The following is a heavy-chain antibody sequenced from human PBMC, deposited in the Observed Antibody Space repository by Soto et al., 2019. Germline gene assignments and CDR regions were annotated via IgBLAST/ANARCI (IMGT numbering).Heavy chain of an antibody. CDR3: ARSVDP. CDR1: GGSISSGNYY. V-gene: IGHV4-30-4*01. CDR2: ISYSGST. Sequence: SETLSLTCTVSGGSISSGNYYWSWIRQPPGKGLEWIGFISYSGSTYYSTSLKSRVTISVDTSKSQFSLKLSSVTAADTAVYYCARSVDPWGQGTLVTVSS. J-gene: IGHJ5*02.